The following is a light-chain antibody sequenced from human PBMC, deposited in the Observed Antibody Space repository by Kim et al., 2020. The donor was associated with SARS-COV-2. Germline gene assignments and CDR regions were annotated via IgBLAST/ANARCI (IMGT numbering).Light chain of an antibody. Sequence: WWASQSMGSNLAWYQKKPGQPPRLLLYDVSTRATGVPARFSGSGSGTEFTLTISSPQSEDVAVYYCQQYYNWWSFGRGTKVDIK. J-gene: IGKJ1*01. CDR2: DVS. CDR3: QQYYNWWS. V-gene: IGKV3-15*01. CDR1: QSMGSN.